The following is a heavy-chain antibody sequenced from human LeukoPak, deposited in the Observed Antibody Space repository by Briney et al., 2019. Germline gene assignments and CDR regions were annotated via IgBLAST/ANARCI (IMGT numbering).Heavy chain of an antibody. D-gene: IGHD5-18*01. CDR3: AKVDWIQLWPYFDY. CDR2: ISGSGGST. V-gene: IGHV3-23*01. CDR1: GFTFSHYW. Sequence: GGSLRLSCAASGFTFSHYWMHWVRQAPGKGLEWVSAISGSGGSTYYADSVKGRFTISRDNSKNTLYLQMNSLRAEDTAVYYCAKVDWIQLWPYFDYWGQGTLVTVSS. J-gene: IGHJ4*02.